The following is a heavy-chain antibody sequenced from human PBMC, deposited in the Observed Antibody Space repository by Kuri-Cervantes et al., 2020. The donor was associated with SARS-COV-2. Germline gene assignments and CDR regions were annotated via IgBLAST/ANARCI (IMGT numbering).Heavy chain of an antibody. D-gene: IGHD1-26*01. CDR2: ISGSGGDT. CDR3: AKRWVTWELQESFDF. J-gene: IGHJ4*02. V-gene: IGHV3-23*01. Sequence: GESLKISCAASGINFSSYRMSWVRQVPGKGLEWVSGISGSGGDTYYADSVKGRFTISRDNSKNTLFLQMNSLRAEDTAVYYCAKRWVTWELQESFDFWGQGAQVTVSS. CDR1: GINFSSYR.